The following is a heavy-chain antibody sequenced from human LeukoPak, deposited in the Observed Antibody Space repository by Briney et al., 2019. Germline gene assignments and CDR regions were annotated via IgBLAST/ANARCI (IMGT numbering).Heavy chain of an antibody. CDR3: ARAKWEPRAFDI. CDR1: GGSISSYY. V-gene: IGHV4-59*01. J-gene: IGHJ3*02. Sequence: SQTLSLTCTVSGGSISSYYWSWIRQPPGKGLEWIGYIYYSGSTNYNPSLKSRVTISVDTSKNQFSLKLSSVTAADTAVYYCARAKWEPRAFDIWGQGTMVTVSS. CDR2: IYYSGST. D-gene: IGHD1-26*01.